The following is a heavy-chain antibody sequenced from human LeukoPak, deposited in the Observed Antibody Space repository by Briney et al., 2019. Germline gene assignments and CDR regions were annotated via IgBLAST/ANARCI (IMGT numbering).Heavy chain of an antibody. D-gene: IGHD3-3*01. CDR1: GFTFSSYS. Sequence: GGSLRLSCAASGFTFSSYSMNWVRQAPGKGLEWVSYISSSSSTIYYADSVKGRFTISRDNAKNSLYLQMNSLRAEDTAVYYCARGGLVRFLEWLPEGYYGMDVWGQGTTVTVSS. V-gene: IGHV3-48*01. J-gene: IGHJ6*02. CDR3: ARGGLVRFLEWLPEGYYGMDV. CDR2: ISSSSSTI.